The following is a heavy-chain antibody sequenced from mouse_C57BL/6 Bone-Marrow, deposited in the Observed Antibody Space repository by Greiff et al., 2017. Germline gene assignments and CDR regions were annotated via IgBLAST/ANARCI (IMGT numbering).Heavy chain of an antibody. J-gene: IGHJ3*01. CDR1: GYSITSGYD. CDR2: ISYSGST. D-gene: IGHD1-1*01. Sequence: ESGPGMVKPSQSLSLTCTVTGYSITSGYDWHWIRHFPGNKLEWMGYISYSGSTNYNPSLKSRISITHDTSKNHFFLKLNSVTTEDTATYYCAREGYYGSSYAPFAYWGQGTLVTVSA. CDR3: AREGYYGSSYAPFAY. V-gene: IGHV3-1*01.